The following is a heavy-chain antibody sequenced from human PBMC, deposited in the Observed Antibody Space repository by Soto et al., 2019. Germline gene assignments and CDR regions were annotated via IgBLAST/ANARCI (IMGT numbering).Heavy chain of an antibody. CDR2: FYVDDFDT. CDR3: AQGSGSVVDD. J-gene: IGHJ4*02. Sequence: GESLKISCKASKDSFTGYWIGWVRQMPGKCLEWMRIFYVDDFDTXXRPSLQGPXTISAEKSLGTXYLQRXSLKASHTAIDYRAQGSGSVVDDWVQRTLVSVSS. D-gene: IGHD3-10*01. CDR1: KDSFTGYW. V-gene: IGHV5-51*01.